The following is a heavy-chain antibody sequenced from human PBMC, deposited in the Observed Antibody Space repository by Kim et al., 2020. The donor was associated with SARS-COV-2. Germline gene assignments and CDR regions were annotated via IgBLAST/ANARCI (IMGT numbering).Heavy chain of an antibody. CDR3: ARGGQYCSGGSCYPRPLDN. Sequence: GGSLRLSCAASGFTFSSYAMSWVRQAPGKGLEWVSTISDSGGSTYYVDSVKGRFTLSRDNSKNTLYLRMNSLRAEDTSLYYCARGGQYCSGGSCYPRPLDNCGERNLFTVSS. CDR2: ISDSGGST. CDR1: GFTFSSYA. J-gene: IGHJ4*02. D-gene: IGHD2-15*01. V-gene: IGHV3-23*01.